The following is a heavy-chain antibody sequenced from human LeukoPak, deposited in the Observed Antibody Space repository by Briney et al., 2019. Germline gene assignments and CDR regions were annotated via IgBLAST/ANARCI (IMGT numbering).Heavy chain of an antibody. J-gene: IGHJ4*02. CDR1: GFVFTTYT. D-gene: IGHD3-16*01. V-gene: IGHV3-7*01. Sequence: PGGSLRLSCAASGFVFTTYTMIWVRQAPGKGLEWVANIKEDESERNYVDSVKGRFTISRDNAKNFMYLEMNSLRVEDTAIYYCTREYWGIDYWGQGGLVTVSS. CDR2: IKEDESER. CDR3: TREYWGIDY.